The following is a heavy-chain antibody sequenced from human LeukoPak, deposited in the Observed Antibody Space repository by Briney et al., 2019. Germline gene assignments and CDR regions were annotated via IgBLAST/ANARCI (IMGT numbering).Heavy chain of an antibody. D-gene: IGHD6-19*01. V-gene: IGHV1-69*06. J-gene: IGHJ5*02. CDR2: IIPIFGTA. CDR3: ARDPMGIAVAGPLSGWFDP. CDR1: GGTFSSYA. Sequence: ASVKVSCKASGGTFSSYAISWVRQAPGQGLEWMGGIIPIFGTANYAQKFQGRVAITADKSTSTAYMELSSLRSEDTAVYYCARDPMGIAVAGPLSGWFDPWGQGTLATVSS.